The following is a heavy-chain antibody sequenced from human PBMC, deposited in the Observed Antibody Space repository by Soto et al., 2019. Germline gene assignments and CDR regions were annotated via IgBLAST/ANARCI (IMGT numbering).Heavy chain of an antibody. D-gene: IGHD6-19*01. J-gene: IGHJ5*02. CDR2: INHSGST. CDR1: GGSFSGYY. V-gene: IGHV4-34*01. CDR3: ARVVRCSSGWLKWFDP. Sequence: PSGTLSLTCAACGGSFSGYYWSWIRQPPGKGLEWIGEINHSGSTNYNPALKRRAIISVDTSNNQFSLQLSSVTAADTAVYYCARVVRCSSGWLKWFDPWGQGTLVTVSS.